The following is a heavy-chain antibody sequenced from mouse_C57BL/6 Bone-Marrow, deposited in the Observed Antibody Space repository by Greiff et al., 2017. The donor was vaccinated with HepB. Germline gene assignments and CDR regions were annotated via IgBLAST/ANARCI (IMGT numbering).Heavy chain of an antibody. D-gene: IGHD1-1*01. Sequence: EVQLVESGGGLVKPGGSLKLSCAASGFTFSDYGMHWVRQAPEKGLEWVAYISSGSSTIYYADTVKGRFTISRDNAKNNLFLQMNSVRSEDTAMYYWARHYGSSLAWFAYWGQGTLVTVSA. CDR2: ISSGSSTI. CDR3: ARHYGSSLAWFAY. CDR1: GFTFSDYG. V-gene: IGHV5-17*01. J-gene: IGHJ3*01.